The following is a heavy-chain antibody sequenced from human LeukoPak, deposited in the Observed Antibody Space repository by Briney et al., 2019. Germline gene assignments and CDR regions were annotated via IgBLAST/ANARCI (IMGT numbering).Heavy chain of an antibody. Sequence: ASVKVSCKASGYTFTGYYMHWVRQAPGQGLEWMGWINPNSGGTNYAQKFQGKVTMTRDTSISTAYMELSRLRSDDTAVYYCAREDLYYYDSSGSEYFQHWGQGTLVTVSS. CDR1: GYTFTGYY. J-gene: IGHJ1*01. D-gene: IGHD3-22*01. V-gene: IGHV1-2*02. CDR2: INPNSGGT. CDR3: AREDLYYYDSSGSEYFQH.